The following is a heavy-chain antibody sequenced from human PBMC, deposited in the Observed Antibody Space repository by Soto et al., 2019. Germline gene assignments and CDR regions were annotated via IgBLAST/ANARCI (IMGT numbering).Heavy chain of an antibody. V-gene: IGHV3-11*01. D-gene: IGHD6-19*01. J-gene: IGHJ3*02. Sequence: QVQLVESGGGLVKPGGSLRLSCAASGFTFSDYYMSWIRQAPGKGLEWVSYISSSGSTIYYADSVKGRFTISRDNAKNTLFLQRNSLRAEDTAVYYCARRGRQQWLVWGGAFDIWGQGTMVTVSS. CDR2: ISSSGSTI. CDR1: GFTFSDYY. CDR3: ARRGRQQWLVWGGAFDI.